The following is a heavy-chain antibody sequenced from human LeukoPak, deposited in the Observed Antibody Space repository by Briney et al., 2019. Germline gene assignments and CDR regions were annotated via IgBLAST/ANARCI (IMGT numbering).Heavy chain of an antibody. Sequence: SETLSLTCAVYGGSFSGYYWSWIRQPPGKGLEWIGEINHSGSTNYNPSLKSRVTISVDTSKNQFSLKLNSVTAADTAVYYCARDRSSSVGRNHYNGMDVWGKGTTVTVSS. D-gene: IGHD6-25*01. CDR1: GGSFSGYY. CDR2: INHSGST. CDR3: ARDRSSSVGRNHYNGMDV. J-gene: IGHJ6*04. V-gene: IGHV4-34*01.